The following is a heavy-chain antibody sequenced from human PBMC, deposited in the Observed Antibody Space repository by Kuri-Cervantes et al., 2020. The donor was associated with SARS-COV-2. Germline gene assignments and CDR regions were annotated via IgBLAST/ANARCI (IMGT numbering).Heavy chain of an antibody. CDR3: ARVGIYDFGDHPSV. CDR2: ISAYNGNT. CDR1: GYTFTSYG. D-gene: IGHD4/OR15-4a*01. J-gene: IGHJ4*02. Sequence: ASVKVSCKASGYTFTSYGISWVRQALGRGLEWMGWISAYNGNTNYAQKLQGRVTMTTGTSTSTAYMELRSLRSDDTAVYYCARVGIYDFGDHPSVWGQGTLVTVSS. V-gene: IGHV1-18*01.